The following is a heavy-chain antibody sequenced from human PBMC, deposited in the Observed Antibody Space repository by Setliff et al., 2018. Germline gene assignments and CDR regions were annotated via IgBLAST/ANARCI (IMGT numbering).Heavy chain of an antibody. CDR1: GGSISSGNYY. Sequence: PSETLSLTCRVSGGSISSGNYYWGLIRRPPGKGLEWVAAIYYSGSTYSNPSLKSRLIISVDAPDNQFSAKLSSVTAADTAVYYCARHKSNGSGSYPSLYMDVWGKGIMVTVSS. CDR2: IYYSGST. D-gene: IGHD3-10*01. CDR3: ARHKSNGSGSYPSLYMDV. J-gene: IGHJ6*03. V-gene: IGHV4-39*01.